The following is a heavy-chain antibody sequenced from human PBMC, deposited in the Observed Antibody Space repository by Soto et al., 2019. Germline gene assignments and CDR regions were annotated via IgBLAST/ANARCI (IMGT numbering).Heavy chain of an antibody. J-gene: IGHJ3*02. CDR3: ASRGGGAYYYDSSGYSNDALDI. Sequence: ASVKVSCKASGYTFTSYGISWVRQAPGQGLEWMGWISAYSGNTNYAQKLQGRVTMTTDTSTSTAYMELRSLRSDDTAVYYCASRGGGAYYYDSSGYSNDALDIWGQGTMVTVSS. CDR1: GYTFTSYG. CDR2: ISAYSGNT. V-gene: IGHV1-18*01. D-gene: IGHD3-22*01.